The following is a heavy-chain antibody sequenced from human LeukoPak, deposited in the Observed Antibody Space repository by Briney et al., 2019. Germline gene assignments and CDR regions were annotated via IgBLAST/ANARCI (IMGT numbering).Heavy chain of an antibody. CDR3: AREGDYGGIGGY. Sequence: ASVKVSCKXSGGTFSSYAINWVRQAPGQGLEWMGGIIPMFGTANYAQRFQGRVTITTDESTSTAYMELSSLRSEDTAVYYCAREGDYGGIGGYWGQGTLVTVSS. CDR2: IIPMFGTA. V-gene: IGHV1-69*05. J-gene: IGHJ4*02. CDR1: GGTFSSYA. D-gene: IGHD4-23*01.